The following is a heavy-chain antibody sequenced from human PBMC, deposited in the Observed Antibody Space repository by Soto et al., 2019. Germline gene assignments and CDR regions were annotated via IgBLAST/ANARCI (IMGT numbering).Heavy chain of an antibody. V-gene: IGHV3-23*01. Sequence: EQVLESGGVLVQPGGSLRLSCEASGFMFNPYAMAWVRQTPGKGLEWVSVISGSTGTTYYADSVKGRFTISRDNSKNTVYLQMNSLRVEDSALYSCAKVIVLGASTLEYWGPGTRVTVSS. D-gene: IGHD6-6*01. CDR1: GFMFNPYA. CDR2: ISGSTGTT. CDR3: AKVIVLGASTLEY. J-gene: IGHJ4*02.